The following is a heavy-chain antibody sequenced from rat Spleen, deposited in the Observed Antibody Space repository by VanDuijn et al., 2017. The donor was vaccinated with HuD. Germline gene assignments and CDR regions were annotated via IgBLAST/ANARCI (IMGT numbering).Heavy chain of an antibody. J-gene: IGHJ2*01. CDR3: TRSGPSTTTDCVMDA. D-gene: IGHD1-5*01. V-gene: IGHV5-31*01. Sequence: EVQLVESGGGLVQPGRSLKLSCVASGFTFNNYWMTWIRQAPGKGLEWVASITNTGGSTYYPDSVKGRFTISRDNAKSTLYLQMNSLRSEDTATYYCTRSGPSTTTDCVMDAWGQGVMVTVSS. CDR1: GFTFNNYW. CDR2: ITNTGGST.